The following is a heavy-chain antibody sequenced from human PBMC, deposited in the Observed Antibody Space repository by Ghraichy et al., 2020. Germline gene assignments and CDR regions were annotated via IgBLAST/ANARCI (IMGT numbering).Heavy chain of an antibody. V-gene: IGHV3-33*01. D-gene: IGHD3-22*01. CDR3: ARDFGYDSSGYLDY. Sequence: GGSLRLSCAASGFTFSSYGMHWVRQAPGKGLEWVAVIWYDGSNKYYADSVKGRFTISRDNSKNTLYLHMNSLRAEDTAVYYCARDFGYDSSGYLDYLGQGTLVTVSS. CDR1: GFTFSSYG. CDR2: IWYDGSNK. J-gene: IGHJ4*02.